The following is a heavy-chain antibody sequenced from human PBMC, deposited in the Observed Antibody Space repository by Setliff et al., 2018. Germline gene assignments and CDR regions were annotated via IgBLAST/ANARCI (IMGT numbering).Heavy chain of an antibody. CDR3: ARAADSYGPPRSYMDV. CDR2: IKQDGSEK. CDR1: GFSFSIFW. J-gene: IGHJ6*03. V-gene: IGHV3-7*01. D-gene: IGHD5-18*01. Sequence: GGSLRLSCAGSGFSFSIFWMSWVRQAPGKGLEWVATIKQDGSEKFYVDSVKGRFTISRDNAKNSLYLQMNSLRAEDTAVYYCARAADSYGPPRSYMDVWGKGTTVTVSS.